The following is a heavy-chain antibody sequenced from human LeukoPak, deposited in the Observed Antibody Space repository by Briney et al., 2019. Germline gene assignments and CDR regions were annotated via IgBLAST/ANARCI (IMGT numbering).Heavy chain of an antibody. V-gene: IGHV1-2*04. CDR1: GYTFTGYY. J-gene: IGHJ4*02. CDR3: ARDGNLGYSYGYAFDY. Sequence: ASVKVSCKASGYTFTGYYMHWVRQAPGQGLEWMGRINPNSGGTNYAQKFQGWVTMTRDTSISTAYMELSRLRSDDTAVYYCARDGNLGYSYGYAFDYWGQGTLVTVSS. CDR2: INPNSGGT. D-gene: IGHD5-18*01.